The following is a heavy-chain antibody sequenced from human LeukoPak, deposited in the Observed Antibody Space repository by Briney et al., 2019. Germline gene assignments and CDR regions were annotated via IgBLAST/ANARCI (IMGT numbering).Heavy chain of an antibody. Sequence: ASVKVSCKASGYTFTGYYMHWVRQAPGQGLEWMGWINPNSGGTNYAQKFQGRATMTRDTSISTAYMELSRLRSDDTAVYYCARLHSASLRAFDIWGQGTMVTVSS. D-gene: IGHD3-10*01. CDR1: GYTFTGYY. CDR2: INPNSGGT. CDR3: ARLHSASLRAFDI. J-gene: IGHJ3*02. V-gene: IGHV1-2*02.